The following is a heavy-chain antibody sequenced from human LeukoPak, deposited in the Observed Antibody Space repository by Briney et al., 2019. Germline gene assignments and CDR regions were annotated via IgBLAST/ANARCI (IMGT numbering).Heavy chain of an antibody. J-gene: IGHJ5*02. CDR3: AKRGYCSSTSCYASKGWFDP. Sequence: GGSLRLSCAASGFTFSSYAMSWVRQAPGKGLEWVSAISGSGGSTYYADSVKGRFTISRDNSKNALYLQMNSLRAEDTAVYYCAKRGYCSSTSCYASKGWFDPWGQGTLVTVSS. CDR1: GFTFSSYA. V-gene: IGHV3-23*01. CDR2: ISGSGGST. D-gene: IGHD2-2*01.